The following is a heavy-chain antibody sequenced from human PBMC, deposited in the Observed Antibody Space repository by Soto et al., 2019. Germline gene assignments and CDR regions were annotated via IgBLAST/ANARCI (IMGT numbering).Heavy chain of an antibody. D-gene: IGHD3-22*01. Sequence: QVQLVESGGGVVQPERSLRLSCAASEFTFSTYVMHWVRQAPGKGLEWVALISFDGSDKYYADSVKGRFTISRDNSKNTLVLQMNSLRPEDTAVYYCAREMIPMIMGGMSAMDVWGRGTTVTVSS. CDR2: ISFDGSDK. CDR3: AREMIPMIMGGMSAMDV. J-gene: IGHJ6*02. V-gene: IGHV3-30-3*01. CDR1: EFTFSTYV.